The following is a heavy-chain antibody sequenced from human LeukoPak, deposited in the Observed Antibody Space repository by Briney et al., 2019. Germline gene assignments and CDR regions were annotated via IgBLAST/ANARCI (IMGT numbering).Heavy chain of an antibody. J-gene: IGHJ4*02. V-gene: IGHV1-3*01. D-gene: IGHD2-21*02. Sequence: ASVKVSCKASGYTFTNYAMHWVRQAPGQRLEWMGWINAGNGNTKYSQKFQGRVSITRDTSASTVYMELSSLGSEDTAVYYCARGWGGDCYHVHWGQGTLVTVSS. CDR3: ARGWGGDCYHVH. CDR1: GYTFTNYA. CDR2: INAGNGNT.